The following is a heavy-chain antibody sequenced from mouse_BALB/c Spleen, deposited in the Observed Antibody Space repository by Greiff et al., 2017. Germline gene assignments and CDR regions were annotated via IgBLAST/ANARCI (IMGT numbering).Heavy chain of an antibody. CDR2: ISSGSSTI. J-gene: IGHJ4*01. D-gene: IGHD2-4*01. V-gene: IGHV5-17*02. Sequence: EVQVVESGGGLVQPGGSRKLSCAASGFTFSSFGMHWVRQAPEKGLEWVAYISSGSSTIYYADTVKGRFTISRDNPKNTLFLQMTSLRSEDTAMYYCARSDDYDWAMDYWGQGTSVTVSS. CDR3: ARSDDYDWAMDY. CDR1: GFTFSSFG.